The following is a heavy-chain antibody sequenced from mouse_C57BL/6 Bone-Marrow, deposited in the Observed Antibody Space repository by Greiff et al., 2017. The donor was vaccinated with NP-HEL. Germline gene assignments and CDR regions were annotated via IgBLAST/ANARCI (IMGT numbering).Heavy chain of an antibody. V-gene: IGHV14-1*01. CDR3: TTGGYGYDVGPWFAY. D-gene: IGHD2-2*01. CDR1: GFNIKDYY. J-gene: IGHJ3*01. Sequence: VQLQQSGAELVRPGASVKLSCTASGFNIKDYYMHWVKQRPEQGLEWIGRIDPEDGDTEYAPKFKGKATMTADTSSNTAYLQLSSLTSEDTAVYYCTTGGYGYDVGPWFAYWGQGTLVTVSA. CDR2: IDPEDGDT.